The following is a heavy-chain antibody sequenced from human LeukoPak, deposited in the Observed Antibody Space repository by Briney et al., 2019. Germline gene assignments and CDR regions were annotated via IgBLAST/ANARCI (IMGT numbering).Heavy chain of an antibody. V-gene: IGHV1-2*02. CDR3: AREASGYSYGYEEF. CDR1: GYTFTSYA. J-gene: IGHJ4*02. D-gene: IGHD5-18*01. Sequence: ASVKVSCKASGYTFTSYAMNWVRQAPGQGLEWMGWINPNSGGTNYAQKFQGRVTMTRDTSISTAYMELSRLRSDDTAVYYCAREASGYSYGYEEFWGQGTLVTVSS. CDR2: INPNSGGT.